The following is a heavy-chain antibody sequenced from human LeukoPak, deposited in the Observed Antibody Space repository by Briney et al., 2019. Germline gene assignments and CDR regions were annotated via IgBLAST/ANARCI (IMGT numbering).Heavy chain of an antibody. V-gene: IGHV3-7*01. CDR3: ARDPPMYYYGSGAGGY. D-gene: IGHD3-10*01. J-gene: IGHJ4*02. Sequence: GGSLRLSCAASGFTFSSYWMNWVRQAPGKGLEWVANIKQDGSEKYYVDSVKGRFTISRDNAKNSLYLQMNSLRAEDTAVYYCARDPPMYYYGSGAGGYWGQGTLVTVSS. CDR1: GFTFSSYW. CDR2: IKQDGSEK.